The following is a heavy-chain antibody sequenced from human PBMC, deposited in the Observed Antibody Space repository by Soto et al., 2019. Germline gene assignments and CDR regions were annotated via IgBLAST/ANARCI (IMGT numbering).Heavy chain of an antibody. V-gene: IGHV4-61*01. CDR1: GGSVSSGSYY. CDR3: AREFPSDYCSSTSCYYFDY. CDR2: IYYSGST. J-gene: IGHJ4*02. D-gene: IGHD2-2*01. Sequence: PSETLSLTCTVSGGSVSSGSYYWSWIRQPPGKGLEWIGYIYYSGSTNYNPSLKSRVTISVDTSKNQFSLKLSSVTAADTAVYYCAREFPSDYCSSTSCYYFDYWGQGTLVTVSS.